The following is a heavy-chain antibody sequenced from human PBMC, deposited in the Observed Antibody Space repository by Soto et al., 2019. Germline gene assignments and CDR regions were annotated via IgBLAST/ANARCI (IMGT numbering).Heavy chain of an antibody. CDR1: GFTFSDYG. V-gene: IGHV3-30*18. J-gene: IGHJ6*03. Sequence: QVQLVESGGGVVQPGRSLRLSCAASGFTFSDYGMHWVRQAPGKGLEWVAAISYDGSNKYYADSVKGRFTISRDNSKNTLYLQMNSLRAEDTAVYYCAKDTAYYYYMDVWGKGTTVTVSS. CDR3: AKDTAYYYYMDV. CDR2: ISYDGSNK. D-gene: IGHD5-18*01.